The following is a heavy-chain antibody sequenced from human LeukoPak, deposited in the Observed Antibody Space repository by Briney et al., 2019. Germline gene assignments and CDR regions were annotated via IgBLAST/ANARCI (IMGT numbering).Heavy chain of an antibody. CDR1: GGSISSGSYY. J-gene: IGHJ4*02. V-gene: IGHV4-61*02. D-gene: IGHD1-26*01. CDR2: IYTSGST. Sequence: PSQTLSLTCTVSGGSISSGSYYWSWIRQPAGKGLEWIGRIYTSGSTNYNPSLKSRVSISVDTSKNQFSLKLSSVTAADTAVYYCARGYSIDYWGQGTLVTVSS. CDR3: ARGYSIDY.